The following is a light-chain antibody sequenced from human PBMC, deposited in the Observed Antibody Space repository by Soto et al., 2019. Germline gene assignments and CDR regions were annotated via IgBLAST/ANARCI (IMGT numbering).Light chain of an antibody. CDR2: EVS. CDR1: NSDVGYYSL. J-gene: IGLJ1*01. V-gene: IGLV2-23*02. CDR3: FSYGGIGTNV. Sequence: QSVLTQPASVSGSPGQSITISCAGTNSDVGYYSLVSWYQQYPGKAPRLLIYEVSERPSGISNRFSGSKPGNTASLTISGLQAEDEADYFCFSYGGIGTNVFGTGTKVTVL.